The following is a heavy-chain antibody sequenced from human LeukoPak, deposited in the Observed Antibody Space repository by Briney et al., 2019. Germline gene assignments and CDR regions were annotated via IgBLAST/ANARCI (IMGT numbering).Heavy chain of an antibody. CDR1: GYSTNRFG. Sequence: ASVKVSCKASGYSTNRFGVTWVRQAPGQGLEWSGWISSDNGIPRYADKFQGRVSLTTDTSKTTAYMELGSLRSDDSAVYFCANVAKGRFFFYYMDVWGKGTTVTVSS. V-gene: IGHV1-18*01. J-gene: IGHJ6*03. CDR2: ISSDNGIP. CDR3: ANVAKGRFFFYYMDV. D-gene: IGHD2-15*01.